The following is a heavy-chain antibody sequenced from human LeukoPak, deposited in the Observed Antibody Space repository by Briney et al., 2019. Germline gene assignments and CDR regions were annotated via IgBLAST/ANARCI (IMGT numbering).Heavy chain of an antibody. V-gene: IGHV3-7*01. D-gene: IGHD1-26*01. CDR3: AKDGVVGAVDY. CDR1: RFTFRNYE. J-gene: IGHJ4*02. CDR2: INEDGSVK. Sequence: GGSLRLSCAASRFTFRNYEMTWVRQAPGKGLEWLTNINEDGSVKHYVDSVRGRFTISRDSAKSSLYLQMNSLRAEDTAVYYCAKDGVVGAVDYWGQGTLVTVSS.